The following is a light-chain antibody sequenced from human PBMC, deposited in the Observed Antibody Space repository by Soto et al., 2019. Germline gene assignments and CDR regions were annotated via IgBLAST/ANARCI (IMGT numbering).Light chain of an antibody. Sequence: ESQMTVYPNSLSASEGDICTITCQASQDTSNYLNWYQQKPGRAPKLLIYDASNLEAGVPSRFRGSGSGTDFTLTIIILHPEDLATYYCQQRYSSRPTLGHGGKVDIK. CDR2: DAS. CDR3: QQRYSSRPT. CDR1: QDTSNY. J-gene: IGKJ1*01. V-gene: IGKV1-33*01.